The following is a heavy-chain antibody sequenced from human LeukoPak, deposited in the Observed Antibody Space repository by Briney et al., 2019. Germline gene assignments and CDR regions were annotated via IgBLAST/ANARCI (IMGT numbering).Heavy chain of an antibody. J-gene: IGHJ4*02. CDR1: GGSISSYY. D-gene: IGHD1-26*01. V-gene: IGHV4-59*08. CDR2: IYYSGTT. Sequence: SETLSLTCTVSGGSISSYYWXWIRQAPGXXLEWIGYIYYSGTTKYNPSLMGRVSXSVDTSKNQFSLRLSSVAAADTAVYYCARHSGSCFYYWGQGTLVTVSS. CDR3: ARHSGSCFYY.